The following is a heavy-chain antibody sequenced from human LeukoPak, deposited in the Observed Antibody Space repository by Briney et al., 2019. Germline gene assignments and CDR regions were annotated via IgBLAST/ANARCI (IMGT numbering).Heavy chain of an antibody. CDR1: GGSISSYY. CDR3: ARHRRSSGSYFWFDP. D-gene: IGHD3-10*01. CDR2: IYASGST. Sequence: ASETLSLTCTVSGGSISSYYWSWIRQPAGKGLEWIGRIYASGSTNYNPSLKSRVTMSVDTSKNQFSLKVSSVTAADTAVYYCARHRRSSGSYFWFDPWGQGTLVTVSS. V-gene: IGHV4-4*07. J-gene: IGHJ5*02.